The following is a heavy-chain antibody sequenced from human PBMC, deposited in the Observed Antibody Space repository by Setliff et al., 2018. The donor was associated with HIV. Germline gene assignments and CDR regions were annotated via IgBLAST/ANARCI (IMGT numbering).Heavy chain of an antibody. CDR2: INHSGST. Sequence: PSETLSLTCAVYGGSFTGYYWSWIRQPPGKGLEWIGEINHSGSTNYNPSLKSRVTISVDTSKNQFSLKLSSVTAADTAVYYCARGSPMVRGVITPFDYWGQGTLVTVSS. CDR1: GGSFTGYY. V-gene: IGHV4-34*01. D-gene: IGHD3-10*01. CDR3: ARGSPMVRGVITPFDY. J-gene: IGHJ4*02.